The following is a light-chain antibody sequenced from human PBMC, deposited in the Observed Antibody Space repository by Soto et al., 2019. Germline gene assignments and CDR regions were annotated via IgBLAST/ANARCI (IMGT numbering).Light chain of an antibody. CDR2: LGS. CDR3: MQALQTRNT. V-gene: IGKV2-28*01. CDR1: QSLLHSNGYNY. J-gene: IGKJ2*01. Sequence: DIVMTQSPLSLPVTPGEPASISCRSSQSLLHSNGYNYLDWYLQKPGQSPQLLIYLGSNRASGVPDRFSGSGSGTDFTLKLSRVEAEDFGVYYCMQALQTRNTFGQGTKLEIK.